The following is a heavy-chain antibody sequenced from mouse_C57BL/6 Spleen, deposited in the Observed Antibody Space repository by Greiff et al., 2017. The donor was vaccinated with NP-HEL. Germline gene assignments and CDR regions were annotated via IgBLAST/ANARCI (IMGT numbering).Heavy chain of an antibody. CDR3: ARQENYYGNWFAY. V-gene: IGHV5-9*01. Sequence: EVMLVESGGGLVKPGGSLKLSCAASGFTFSSYTMSWVRQTPEKRLEWVATISGGGGNTYYPDSVKGRFTISRDTAKNTLYLQMSSLRSEDTALYYCARQENYYGNWFAYWGQGTLVTVSA. D-gene: IGHD1-1*01. J-gene: IGHJ3*01. CDR2: ISGGGGNT. CDR1: GFTFSSYT.